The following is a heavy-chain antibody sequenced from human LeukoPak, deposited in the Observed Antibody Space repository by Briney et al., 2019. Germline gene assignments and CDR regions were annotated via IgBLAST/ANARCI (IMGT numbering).Heavy chain of an antibody. V-gene: IGHV4-4*07. CDR2: INTSGNS. Sequence: SETLSLTCTVSGGSISSYYWSWIRQPAGKGLECIGRINTSGNSNYNPSLRSRVTMSVDPSKNQFSLNLSSVTAADTAVYYCAREGGGPRWLDPWGQGTLVTVSS. CDR3: AREGGGPRWLDP. CDR1: GGSISSYY. J-gene: IGHJ5*02. D-gene: IGHD6-25*01.